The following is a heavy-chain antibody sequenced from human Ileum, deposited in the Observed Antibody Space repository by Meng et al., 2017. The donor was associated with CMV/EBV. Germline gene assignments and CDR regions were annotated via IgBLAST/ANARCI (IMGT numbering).Heavy chain of an antibody. J-gene: IGHJ6*02. D-gene: IGHD6-13*01. V-gene: IGHV4-59*01. Sequence: GSLRLSCTVSGDSINDYYWSWIRQPPGKGLEWIGYIYYSGGTNYNPSLKSRLTISVDTSKNQFSLKRNSVTAADTAVYYCARRRDTSSWYYYYFGMDVWGQGTTVTVSS. CDR2: IYYSGGT. CDR3: ARRRDTSSWYYYYFGMDV. CDR1: GDSINDYY.